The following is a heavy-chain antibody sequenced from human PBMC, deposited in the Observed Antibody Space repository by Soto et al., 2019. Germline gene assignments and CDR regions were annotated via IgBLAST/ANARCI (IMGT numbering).Heavy chain of an antibody. D-gene: IGHD3-22*01. CDR3: ARDYYDSSGYYPYPFSL. CDR2: IWYDGSNK. J-gene: IGHJ4*02. Sequence: GGSLRLSCAASGFTFSSYGMHWVRQAPGKGLEWVAVIWYDGSNKYYADSVKGRFTISRDNSKNTLYLQMNSLRAEDTAVYYCARDYYDSSGYYPYPFSLWGQGTLVTVSS. CDR1: GFTFSSYG. V-gene: IGHV3-33*01.